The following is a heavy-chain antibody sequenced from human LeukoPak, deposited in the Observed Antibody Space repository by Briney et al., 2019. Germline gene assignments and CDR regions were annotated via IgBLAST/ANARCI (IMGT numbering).Heavy chain of an antibody. CDR2: INPNSGDT. V-gene: IGHV1-2*04. J-gene: IGHJ4*02. D-gene: IGHD7-27*01. CDR3: ARDLTGSELDC. CDR1: GYTFTAYY. Sequence: GASVKVSCTASGYTFTAYYLHWVRQAPGQGLEWMGWINPNSGDTHYPQKFQGWVTMTRDTSISTAYMELSGLKSDDTAVYYCARDLTGSELDCWGQGTLVTVSS.